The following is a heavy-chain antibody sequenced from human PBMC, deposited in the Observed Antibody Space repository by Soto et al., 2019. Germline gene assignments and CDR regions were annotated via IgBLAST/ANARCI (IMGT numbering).Heavy chain of an antibody. CDR1: GYSFTSYL. J-gene: IGHJ5*02. D-gene: IGHD6-6*01. V-gene: IGHV5-10-1*01. CDR3: ARHLRLAARPVEWFDP. CDR2: IDPSDSYT. Sequence: GESLKISFKGSGYSFTSYLISWVRQMPVKGLEWMGRIDPSDSYTNYSPSFQGQVTISADKSISTAYLQWSSLKASDTAMYYCARHLRLAARPVEWFDPWGQGTLVTVSS.